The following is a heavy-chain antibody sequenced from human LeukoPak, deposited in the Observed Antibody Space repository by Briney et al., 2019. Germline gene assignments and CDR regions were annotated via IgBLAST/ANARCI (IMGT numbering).Heavy chain of an antibody. V-gene: IGHV4-34*01. CDR1: GGSFSGYY. D-gene: IGHD3-3*01. CDR3: ARCRFLEWLFKDKYYYYYMDV. Sequence: SETLSLTCAVYGGSFSGYYWSWIRQPPGKGLEWIGEINHSGSTNYNPSLKSRVTISVDTSKNQFSLKLSSVTAADTAVYYCARCRFLEWLFKDKYYYYYMDVWGKGTTVTVSS. J-gene: IGHJ6*03. CDR2: INHSGST.